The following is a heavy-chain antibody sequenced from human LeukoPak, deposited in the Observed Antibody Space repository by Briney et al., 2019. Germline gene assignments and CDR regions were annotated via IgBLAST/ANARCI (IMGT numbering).Heavy chain of an antibody. D-gene: IGHD6-13*01. V-gene: IGHV3-23*01. CDR1: GFTFSSYA. CDR2: ISGSGGST. J-gene: IGHJ4*02. Sequence: GGSLRLSCAASGFTFSSYAMSWVRQAPGKGLEWVSAISGSGGSTYYADSVKGRFTISRDNSKNTLYLQMNSLRAEDTAVYYCARARSSSWYXSGWFDYWGQGTLVTVSS. CDR3: ARARSSSWYXSGWFDY.